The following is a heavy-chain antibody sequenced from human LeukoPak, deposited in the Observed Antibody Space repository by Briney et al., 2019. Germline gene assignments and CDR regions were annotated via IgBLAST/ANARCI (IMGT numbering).Heavy chain of an antibody. Sequence: ASVKVSCKASGYTFTSYDINWVRQATGQGLEWMGWMNPNSGNTGYAQKFQGRVTITRNTSISTAYMELSSLRSEDTAVYYFARAQAYYDILTGYTNMDVWGKGTTVTVSS. D-gene: IGHD3-9*01. CDR1: GYTFTSYD. CDR3: ARAQAYYDILTGYTNMDV. J-gene: IGHJ6*03. CDR2: MNPNSGNT. V-gene: IGHV1-8*03.